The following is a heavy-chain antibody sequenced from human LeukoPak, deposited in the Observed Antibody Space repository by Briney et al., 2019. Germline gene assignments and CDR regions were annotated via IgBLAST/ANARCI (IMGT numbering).Heavy chain of an antibody. V-gene: IGHV3-23*01. Sequence: GGSLRLSCTASGFTFSSYAMNWVRQAPGKGLEWVSGIGAGGTFTYYADSVKGRFTISRDNSKNTLYLQMNSLRAEDTAVYYCARDPSGHEGFDYWGQGTLVTVSS. J-gene: IGHJ4*02. CDR3: ARDPSGHEGFDY. CDR1: GFTFSSYA. D-gene: IGHD2-15*01. CDR2: IGAGGTFT.